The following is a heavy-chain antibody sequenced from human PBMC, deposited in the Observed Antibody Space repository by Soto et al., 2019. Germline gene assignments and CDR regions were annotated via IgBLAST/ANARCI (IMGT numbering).Heavy chain of an antibody. Sequence: QVQLVQSGAEVKKPGASVKVSCKASGYTFTSYAMHWVRQAPGQRLEWMGWINAGNGNTKYSQKFQGRVTITSDTSASTAYMELSSLRSEDTAVYYCARAPVGDSSSWTDYWGQGTLVTVSS. CDR3: ARAPVGDSSSWTDY. D-gene: IGHD6-13*01. V-gene: IGHV1-3*01. J-gene: IGHJ4*02. CDR1: GYTFTSYA. CDR2: INAGNGNT.